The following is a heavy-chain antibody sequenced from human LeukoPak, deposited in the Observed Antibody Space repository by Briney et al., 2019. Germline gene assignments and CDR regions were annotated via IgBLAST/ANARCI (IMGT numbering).Heavy chain of an antibody. V-gene: IGHV3-53*01. D-gene: IGHD3-22*01. CDR1: GFTVSSNY. Sequence: GGSLRLSCAASGFTVSSNYMSWVRQAPGKGLEWVSVIYSGGSTYYADSVKGRFTISRDNSKNALYLQMNSLRAEDTAVYYCATLGTHSYDSSGYYRYFDYWGQGTLVTVSS. CDR2: IYSGGST. CDR3: ATLGTHSYDSSGYYRYFDY. J-gene: IGHJ4*02.